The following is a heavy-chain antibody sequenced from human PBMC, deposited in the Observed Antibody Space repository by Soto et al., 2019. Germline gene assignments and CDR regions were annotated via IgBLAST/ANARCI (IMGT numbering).Heavy chain of an antibody. CDR2: IYFSGRT. D-gene: IGHD3-9*01. CDR1: GDSVSSGDYY. J-gene: IGHJ5*02. CDR3: AREAGLRYPFDP. V-gene: IGHV4-61*08. Sequence: SLTCTVSGDSVSSGDYYWTWIRQPPGKGLEWVGHIYFSGRTNYIPSLESRVTISLDTSKNQFSLKLTSVTAADTAVYNWAREAGLRYPFDPGGQGTLVTVSS.